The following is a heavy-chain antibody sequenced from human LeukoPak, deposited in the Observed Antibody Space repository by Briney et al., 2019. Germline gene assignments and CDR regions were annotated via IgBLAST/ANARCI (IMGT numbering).Heavy chain of an antibody. D-gene: IGHD5-12*01. Sequence: GGSLRLSCAASGFTFSAFGMHWVRQAPGKGLEWVTFIPYGGSDKYYADSVKGRFTISRDNSKNTLYLQMNSLRAEDTAVYYCAKGSGYEHNYYYYYMDVWGKGTTVTISS. CDR3: AKGSGYEHNYYYYYMDV. CDR1: GFTFSAFG. J-gene: IGHJ6*03. CDR2: IPYGGSDK. V-gene: IGHV3-30*02.